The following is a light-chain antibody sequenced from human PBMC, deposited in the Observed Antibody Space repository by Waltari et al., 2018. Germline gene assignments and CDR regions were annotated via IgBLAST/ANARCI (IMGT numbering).Light chain of an antibody. CDR2: AAS. Sequence: DIHMTQSPSSLSASVGDRVTITCRAGQSISSYLNWYQQKPGKAPKLVIDAASSFQSRVPSRFSGSGSGTDFTLTISSLQPEDIATYYCQQSYSTPFTFGPGTTVDIK. J-gene: IGKJ3*01. CDR3: QQSYSTPFT. V-gene: IGKV1-39*01. CDR1: QSISSY.